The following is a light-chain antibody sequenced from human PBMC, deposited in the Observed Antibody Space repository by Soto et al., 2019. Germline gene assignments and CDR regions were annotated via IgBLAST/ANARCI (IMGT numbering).Light chain of an antibody. CDR1: QSVSSSY. Sequence: ELVLTHSPGTLSLSPGERATLSCRASQSVSSSYLAWYQQKPGQAPRLLIYGASSRATGIPDRFSGSGSGTDFTLTISRLEPEDFAVYYCQQYYRFGQGTKVDIK. CDR2: GAS. V-gene: IGKV3-20*01. J-gene: IGKJ1*01. CDR3: QQYYR.